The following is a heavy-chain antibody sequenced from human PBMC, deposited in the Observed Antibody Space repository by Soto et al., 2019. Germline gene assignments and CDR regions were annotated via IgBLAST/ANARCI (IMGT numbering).Heavy chain of an antibody. CDR1: GYTFTSYG. CDR3: ARDLLPMDV. CDR2: IRVYNGNT. J-gene: IGHJ6*02. V-gene: IGHV1-18*01. Sequence: QVQLVQSGAEVKKPGASVKVTCKACGYTFTSYGISWVRQAPGQGLEWMGWIRVYNGNTNYAQKLQGRVTMTTDTSTSTADMELRSLRSDDTDVYYCARDLLPMDVWGQGTTVTFSS.